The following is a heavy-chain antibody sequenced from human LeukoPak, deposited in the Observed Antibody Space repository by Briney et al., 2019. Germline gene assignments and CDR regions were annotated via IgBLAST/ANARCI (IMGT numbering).Heavy chain of an antibody. D-gene: IGHD3-9*01. CDR1: GFTFSSYS. CDR3: ARSITISHDAFDI. CDR2: ISSSSSYI. Sequence: PGGSLRLSCAASGFTFSSYSMNWVRQAPGKGLEWVSSISSSSSYIYYADSVKGRFTISRDNAKNSLYLQMNSLRAEDTAVYYCARSITISHDAFDIWGQGTMVTVSS. J-gene: IGHJ3*02. V-gene: IGHV3-21*01.